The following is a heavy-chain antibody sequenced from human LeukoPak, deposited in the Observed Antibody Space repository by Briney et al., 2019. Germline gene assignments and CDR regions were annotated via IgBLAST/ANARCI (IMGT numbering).Heavy chain of an antibody. CDR3: ASRSSGWTKGG. Sequence: PGGSLRLSCAASGFTFSSYEMNWVRQAPGKGLEWVSYISSSGSTIYYADSVKGRFTISRDNAKNSLYLQMNSPRAEDTAVYYCASRSSGWTKGGWGQGTLVTVSS. CDR1: GFTFSSYE. V-gene: IGHV3-48*03. D-gene: IGHD6-19*01. J-gene: IGHJ4*02. CDR2: ISSSGSTI.